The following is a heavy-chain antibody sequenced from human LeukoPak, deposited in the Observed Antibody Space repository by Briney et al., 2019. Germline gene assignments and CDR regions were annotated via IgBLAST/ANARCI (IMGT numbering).Heavy chain of an antibody. Sequence: VGCLRLSCAASGFTLTGYAMSAVRPAPGKGVEWVSTISGSSGSTYYADSVKGRFSMSRDNSKNTLHLQMNSLRAADTAVYYCAKLWFGESAHFDYWGQGTLVTVSA. CDR3: AKLWFGESAHFDY. D-gene: IGHD3-10*01. V-gene: IGHV3-23*01. CDR2: ISGSSGST. J-gene: IGHJ4*02. CDR1: GFTLTGYA.